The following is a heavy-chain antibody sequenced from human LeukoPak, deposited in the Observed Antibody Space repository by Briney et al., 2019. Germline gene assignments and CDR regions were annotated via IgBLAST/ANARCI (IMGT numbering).Heavy chain of an antibody. J-gene: IGHJ4*02. Sequence: ASVKVSCKVSGYTLTELPIHWVRQAPGKGLEWRVGFDPDDGETVYAQMFQGRVTMTEDTSSDTASMELSSLRSADTAVYYCATGTSGSYYVGIVRLIDYWGQGTLVTVSS. CDR2: FDPDDGET. D-gene: IGHD1-26*01. CDR1: GYTLTELP. V-gene: IGHV1-24*01. CDR3: ATGTSGSYYVGIVRLIDY.